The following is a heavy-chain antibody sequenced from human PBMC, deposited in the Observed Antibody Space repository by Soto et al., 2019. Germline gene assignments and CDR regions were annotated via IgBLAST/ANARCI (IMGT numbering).Heavy chain of an antibody. CDR2: IYPGDSDT. CDR3: ARGWWVPAASSPQYYYYGMDV. J-gene: IGHJ6*02. D-gene: IGHD2-2*01. Sequence: PGESLKISCKGSGYSFTSYWIGWVRQMPGKGLEWMGIIYPGDSDTRYSPSFQGQDTISADKSISTAYLQWSSLKASDTAMYYCARGWWVPAASSPQYYYYGMDVWGQGTTVTVSS. V-gene: IGHV5-51*01. CDR1: GYSFTSYW.